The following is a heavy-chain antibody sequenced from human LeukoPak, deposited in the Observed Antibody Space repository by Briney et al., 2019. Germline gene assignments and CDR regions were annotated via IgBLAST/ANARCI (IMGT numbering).Heavy chain of an antibody. CDR2: IYYSGST. CDR3: AREGIVAAGTMDGFDI. D-gene: IGHD6-13*01. V-gene: IGHV4-31*03. J-gene: IGHJ3*02. Sequence: PSQTLSLTCTVSGVSISSGGYYWSWIRQHPGKGLEGIGYIYYSGSTYYNPSLKSRVTISVDTPKTQFSLKLSSVTAADTAVYFCAREGIVAAGTMDGFDIWGQGTMVTVSS. CDR1: GVSISSGGYY.